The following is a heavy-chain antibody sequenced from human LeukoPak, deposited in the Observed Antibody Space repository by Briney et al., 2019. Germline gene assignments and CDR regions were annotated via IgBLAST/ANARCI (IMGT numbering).Heavy chain of an antibody. CDR1: GGSISSGDFC. V-gene: IGHV4-30-4*08. CDR2: IYYSGST. Sequence: PSQTLSLTCTVSGGSISSGDFCWSWIRQPPGKGLEWIGYIYYSGSTYYNPSLKSRVTISVDTSKNQSSLKLSSVTAADTAVYYCARDLLYSSPGFDYWGQGTLVTVSS. D-gene: IGHD6-13*01. CDR3: ARDLLYSSPGFDY. J-gene: IGHJ4*02.